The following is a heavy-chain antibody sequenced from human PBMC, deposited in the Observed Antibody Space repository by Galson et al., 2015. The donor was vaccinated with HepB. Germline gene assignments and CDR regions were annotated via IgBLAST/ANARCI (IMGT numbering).Heavy chain of an antibody. V-gene: IGHV5-51*01. CDR1: GYIFTNYW. Sequence: QSGAEVKKPGESLKISCQGSGYIFTNYWIGWVRQMPGQGLEWTGIIYPSDSDTKYSPSFQGQVTISADKSINTADLQWSSLKASDSAIYYCARPDPYSSSWNVLHWGQGTLVTVSS. CDR2: IYPSDSDT. D-gene: IGHD6-13*01. CDR3: ARPDPYSSSWNVLH. J-gene: IGHJ4*02.